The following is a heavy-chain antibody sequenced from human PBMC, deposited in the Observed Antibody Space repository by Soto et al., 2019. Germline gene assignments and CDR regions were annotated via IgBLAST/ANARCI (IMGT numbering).Heavy chain of an antibody. V-gene: IGHV1-69*02. CDR3: ARTFRGDGDYLYYYYGMDV. CDR1: GGTFSSYT. D-gene: IGHD4-17*01. Sequence: QVQLVQSGAEVKKPGSSVKVSCKASGGTFSSYTISWVRQAPGQGLEWMGRIIPILGIANYAQKFQGRVTITADKSTSTAYMELSSLRSEDTAVYYCARTFRGDGDYLYYYYGMDVWGQGTTVTVSS. J-gene: IGHJ6*02. CDR2: IIPILGIA.